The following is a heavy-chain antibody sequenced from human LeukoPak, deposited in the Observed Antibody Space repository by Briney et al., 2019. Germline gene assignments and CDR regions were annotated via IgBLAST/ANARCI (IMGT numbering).Heavy chain of an antibody. CDR1: GGSISSGSYY. CDR2: IYTSGST. J-gene: IGHJ3*02. V-gene: IGHV4-61*02. CDR3: ARAPLGGGPIDAFDI. Sequence: PSETLSLTCTVSGGSISSGSYYWSWIRQPAGKGLEWIGRIYTSGSTNYNPSLKSRVTISVDTSKNQFSLKPSSVTAADTAVYYCARAPLGGGPIDAFDIWGQGTMVTVSS. D-gene: IGHD1-26*01.